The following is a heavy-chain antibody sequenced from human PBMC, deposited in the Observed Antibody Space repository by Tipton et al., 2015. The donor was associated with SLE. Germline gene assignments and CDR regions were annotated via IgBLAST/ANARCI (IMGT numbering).Heavy chain of an antibody. CDR2: IRYDGSNK. CDR3: AKEGRSVAGPPRFDY. D-gene: IGHD6-19*01. CDR1: GFTFSSYG. J-gene: IGHJ4*02. Sequence: SLRLSCAASGFTFSSYGMHWDRQAPGKGLEWVAFIRYDGSNKYYADSVKGRFTISRYNSKNTLYLQMSSRRTEDTAVYYCAKEGRSVAGPPRFDYWGQGTLFTVPS. V-gene: IGHV3-30*02.